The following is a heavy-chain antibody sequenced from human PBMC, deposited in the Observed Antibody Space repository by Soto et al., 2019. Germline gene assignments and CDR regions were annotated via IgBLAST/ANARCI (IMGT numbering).Heavy chain of an antibody. CDR3: ARDVLLWFGELLPLDY. Sequence: ASVKVSCKASGYTFTSYGISWVRQAPGQGLEWMGWISAYNGNTNYAQKLQGRVTMTTDTSTSTAYMELRSLRSDDTAVYYCARDVLLWFGELLPLDYWGQGTLVTVSS. J-gene: IGHJ4*02. D-gene: IGHD3-10*01. CDR2: ISAYNGNT. V-gene: IGHV1-18*01. CDR1: GYTFTSYG.